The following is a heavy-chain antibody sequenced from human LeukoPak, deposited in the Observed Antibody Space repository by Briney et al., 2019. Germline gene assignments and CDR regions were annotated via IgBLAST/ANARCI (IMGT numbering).Heavy chain of an antibody. J-gene: IGHJ5*02. Sequence: ASVKVSCKASGYTFTGYYMHWVRQAPGQGLEWMGWINPNSDGTNYAQKFQGRVTMTRDTSISTAYMELSRLRSDDTAVYYCARDPMAMVRGVIWDWFDPWGQGTLVTVSS. CDR3: ARDPMAMVRGVIWDWFDP. V-gene: IGHV1-2*02. CDR2: INPNSDGT. D-gene: IGHD3-10*01. CDR1: GYTFTGYY.